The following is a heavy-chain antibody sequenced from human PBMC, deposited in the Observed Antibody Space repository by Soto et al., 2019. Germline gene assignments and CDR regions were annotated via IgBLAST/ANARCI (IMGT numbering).Heavy chain of an antibody. D-gene: IGHD6-6*01. CDR2: ISAYNGAT. CDR1: GYTFRNYG. V-gene: IGHV1-18*01. J-gene: IGHJ3*02. Sequence: QVQLLQSGPEVKKPGASVKLSCKASGYTFRNYGINWVRQAPGQGLEWMGWISAYNGATNYAQNFQGRVTLATDTPTSTAYLELRSLKSDDTAMYYCARDGRQFVPYSENFDIWGQGTTVTVSS. CDR3: ARDGRQFVPYSENFDI.